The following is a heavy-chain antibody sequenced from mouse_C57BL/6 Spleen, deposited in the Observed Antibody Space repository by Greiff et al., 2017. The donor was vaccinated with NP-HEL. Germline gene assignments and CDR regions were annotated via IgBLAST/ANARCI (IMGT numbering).Heavy chain of an antibody. CDR2: IHPNSGST. Sequence: QVQLQQPGAELVKPGASVKLSCKASGYTFTSYWMHWVKQRPGQGLEWIGMIHPNSGSTNYNEKFKRKATLTVDKSSSTAYMQLSSLTSEDSAVYYCARSADYYGSTLYAMDYWGQGASVTVSS. J-gene: IGHJ4*01. V-gene: IGHV1-64*01. D-gene: IGHD1-1*01. CDR1: GYTFTSYW. CDR3: ARSADYYGSTLYAMDY.